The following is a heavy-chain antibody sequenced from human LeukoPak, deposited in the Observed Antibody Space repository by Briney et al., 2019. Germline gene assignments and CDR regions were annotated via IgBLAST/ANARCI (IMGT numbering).Heavy chain of an antibody. J-gene: IGHJ5*02. CDR1: GFTFSNAW. D-gene: IGHD2-15*01. Sequence: GGSLRLSCAASGFTFSNAWMSWVRQAPGKGLEWVSAISRSGGSTYYADSVKGRFTISRDNSKNTLYLQMNSLRAEDTAVYYCAKDGRVVVVAATLSYGWFDPWGQGTLVTVSS. V-gene: IGHV3-23*01. CDR2: ISRSGGST. CDR3: AKDGRVVVVAATLSYGWFDP.